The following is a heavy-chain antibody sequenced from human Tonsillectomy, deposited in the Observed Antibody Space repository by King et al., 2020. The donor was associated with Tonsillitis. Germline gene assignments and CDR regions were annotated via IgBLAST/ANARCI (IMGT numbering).Heavy chain of an antibody. J-gene: IGHJ4*02. CDR1: GGSISSGDYY. D-gene: IGHD3-10*01. CDR2: IHYSGST. Sequence: LQLQESGPGLVKPSQNLSLTCTVSGGSISSGDYYWSWIRQPPGKGLEWIGYIHYSGSTYNNPSLKSRVTISVDTSKNQFSLKLTSVTAADTAVYYCARVSITMARGVIHDYWGQGTLVTVSS. V-gene: IGHV4-30-4*01. CDR3: ARVSITMARGVIHDY.